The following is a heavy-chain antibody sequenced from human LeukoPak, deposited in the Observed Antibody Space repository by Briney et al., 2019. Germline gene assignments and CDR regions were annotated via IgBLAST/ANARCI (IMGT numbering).Heavy chain of an antibody. D-gene: IGHD2-15*01. CDR1: GFTFSSYS. Sequence: GGSLRLSCAASGFTFSSYSMNWVRQAPGKGLEWVSYISLSSSTIYYADSVKGRFTISRDNAKNSLYLQMNSLRAEDTAVYYCARDPSVYCSGGSCYLDYWGQGTLVTVSS. J-gene: IGHJ4*02. CDR2: ISLSSSTI. CDR3: ARDPSVYCSGGSCYLDY. V-gene: IGHV3-48*01.